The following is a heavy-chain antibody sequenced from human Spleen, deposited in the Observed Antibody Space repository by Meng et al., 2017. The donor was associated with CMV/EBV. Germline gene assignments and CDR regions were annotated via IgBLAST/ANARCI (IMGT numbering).Heavy chain of an antibody. D-gene: IGHD2-2*01. Sequence: GGSLRLSCAASGFTFSSYGMHWVRQAPGKGLEWVAFIRYDGSNKYYADSVKGRFTISRDNSKNTLYLQMNSLRAEDTAVYYCAKEGHCSSTSCYESVDYYYYGMDVWGQGTTVTVSS. J-gene: IGHJ6*02. CDR3: AKEGHCSSTSCYESVDYYYYGMDV. V-gene: IGHV3-30*02. CDR2: IRYDGSNK. CDR1: GFTFSSYG.